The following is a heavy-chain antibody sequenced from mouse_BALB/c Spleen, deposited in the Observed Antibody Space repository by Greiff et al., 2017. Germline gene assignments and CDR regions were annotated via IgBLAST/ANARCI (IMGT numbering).Heavy chain of an antibody. CDR3: ASLDSSVLWFAY. CDR1: GDSITSGY. D-gene: IGHD3-2*01. Sequence: EVMLVESGPSLVKPSQTLSLTCSVTGDSITSGYWNWIRKFPGNKLEYMGYISYSGSTYYNPSLKSRISITRDTSKNQYYLQLNSVTTEDTATYYCASLDSSVLWFAYWGQGTLVTVSA. CDR2: ISYSGST. J-gene: IGHJ3*01. V-gene: IGHV3-8*02.